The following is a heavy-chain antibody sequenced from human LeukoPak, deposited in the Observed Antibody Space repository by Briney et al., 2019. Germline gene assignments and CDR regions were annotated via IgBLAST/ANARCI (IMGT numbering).Heavy chain of an antibody. CDR3: ARTISGYPFDY. J-gene: IGHJ4*02. CDR2: ISSDGSTK. Sequence: PGGSLRLSCAASGFTFSSYGMHWVRQAPGKGLDWVALISSDGSTKYYADSVKGRFTISRDNSKNSLYLQMNSLRAEDTAVYYCARTISGYPFDYWGQGTLVTVSS. V-gene: IGHV3-30*03. D-gene: IGHD3-16*02. CDR1: GFTFSSYG.